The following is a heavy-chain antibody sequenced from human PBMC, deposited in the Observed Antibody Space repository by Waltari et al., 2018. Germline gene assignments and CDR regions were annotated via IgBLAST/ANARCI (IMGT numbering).Heavy chain of an antibody. CDR3: ARGVRRGFLEWLPSRSFDY. D-gene: IGHD3-3*01. Sequence: QVQLQQWGAGLLKPSETLSLTCAVYGGSFSGYYWSWIRKPPGKGLEWIGEINHSGSTNYNPSLKSRVTISVDTSKNQFSLKLSSVTAADTAVYYCARGVRRGFLEWLPSRSFDYWGQGTLVTVSS. J-gene: IGHJ4*02. CDR2: INHSGST. V-gene: IGHV4-34*01. CDR1: GGSFSGYY.